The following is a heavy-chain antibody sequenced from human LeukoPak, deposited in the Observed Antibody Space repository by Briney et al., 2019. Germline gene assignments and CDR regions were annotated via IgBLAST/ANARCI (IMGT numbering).Heavy chain of an antibody. CDR1: GYSFTSYW. CDR2: IYPGDFDT. CDR3: ARHRDSGYGRWRYYYYCMDV. Sequence: GESLKISCKGSGYSFTSYWIGWVRQMPGKGLEWMGIIYPGDFDTRYSPSFQGQVTISADKSISTAYLQWSSLKASDTAMYYCARHRDSGYGRWRYYYYCMDVWGKGTTVTVSS. V-gene: IGHV5-51*01. J-gene: IGHJ6*03. D-gene: IGHD5-12*01.